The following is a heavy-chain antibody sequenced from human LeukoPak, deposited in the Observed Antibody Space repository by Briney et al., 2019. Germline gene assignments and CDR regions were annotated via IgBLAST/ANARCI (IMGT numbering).Heavy chain of an antibody. D-gene: IGHD3-16*01. Sequence: PGWSLRLSCAASGFSFTAYAMSWFRQTPGKGLEWVANIHDDGRVTNYVDSVKGRFTISRDNARNSVYLQMNSLRVEDTSLYYCARGRGWVDHWGQGTLVTVSS. J-gene: IGHJ4*02. CDR2: IHDDGRVT. CDR3: ARGRGWVDH. V-gene: IGHV3-7*01. CDR1: GFSFTAYA.